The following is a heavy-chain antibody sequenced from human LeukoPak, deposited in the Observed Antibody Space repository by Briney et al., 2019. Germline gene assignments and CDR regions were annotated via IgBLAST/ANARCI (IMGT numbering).Heavy chain of an antibody. D-gene: IGHD3-3*01. V-gene: IGHV1-8*02. Sequence: ASVKVSCTASGYTFTSYGISWVRQAPGQGLEWMGWISAYNGNTGYAQKFQGRVTMTRNTSISTAYMELSSLRSEDTAVYYCARGRRLRFLEWLSHYYGMDVWGQGTTVTVSS. CDR1: GYTFTSYG. CDR3: ARGRRLRFLEWLSHYYGMDV. CDR2: ISAYNGNT. J-gene: IGHJ6*02.